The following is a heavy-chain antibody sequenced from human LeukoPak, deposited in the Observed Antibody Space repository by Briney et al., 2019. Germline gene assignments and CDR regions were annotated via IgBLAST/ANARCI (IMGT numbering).Heavy chain of an antibody. CDR3: AKVRHDFDWLLWP. CDR1: GFTFSSYG. D-gene: IGHD3-9*01. CDR2: ISYDGSNK. Sequence: GGSLRLSCAASGFTFSSYGMHWVRQAPGKGLEWVAVISYDGSNKYYADSVKGRFTISRDNSKNTLYLQMNSLRAEDTAVYYCAKVRHDFDWLLWPWGQGTLVTVSS. J-gene: IGHJ5*02. V-gene: IGHV3-30*18.